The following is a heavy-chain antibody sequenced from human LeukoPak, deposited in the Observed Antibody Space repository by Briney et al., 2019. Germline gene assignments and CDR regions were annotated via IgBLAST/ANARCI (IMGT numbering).Heavy chain of an antibody. CDR1: GVSFNDYY. V-gene: IGHV4-34*01. D-gene: IGHD4-17*01. CDR3: TRMTTGHDY. Sequence: SETLSLTCAVSGVSFNDYYWSWVRQTPGKGLEWIGEINHSGYTNDSPSLKSRVTLSIDTSRKQFSLNLRSVTVADTGIYYCTRMTTGHDYWGQGTLVTVSS. J-gene: IGHJ4*02. CDR2: INHSGYT.